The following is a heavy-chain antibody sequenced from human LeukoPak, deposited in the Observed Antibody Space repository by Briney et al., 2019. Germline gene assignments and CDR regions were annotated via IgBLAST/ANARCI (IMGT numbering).Heavy chain of an antibody. CDR3: ARGIAATSYYYYGMDV. CDR1: GYTFTSYG. J-gene: IGHJ6*02. V-gene: IGHV1-18*01. CDR2: ISAYNGNT. D-gene: IGHD6-13*01. Sequence: ASVKVSCKASGYTFTSYGISWVRQASGQGLEWTGWISAYNGNTNYAQKLQGRVTMTTDTSTSTAYMELRSLRSDDTAVYYCARGIAATSYYYYGMDVWGQGTTVTVSS.